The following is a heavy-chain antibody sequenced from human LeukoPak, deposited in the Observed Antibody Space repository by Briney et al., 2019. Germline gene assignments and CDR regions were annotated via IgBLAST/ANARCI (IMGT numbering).Heavy chain of an antibody. CDR3: AGTYSLYDPFDI. V-gene: IGHV4-38-2*02. Sequence: KSSETLSLTCTVSNYSISSGYYWAWIRQPPGQGLEWIGNIYHSGNTYYNPSLKSRVSLSVDTSENQFSLKLSSVTAADTAVYYCAGTYSLYDPFDIWGQGTMVTVSS. CDR2: IYHSGNT. D-gene: IGHD6-13*01. CDR1: NYSISSGYY. J-gene: IGHJ3*02.